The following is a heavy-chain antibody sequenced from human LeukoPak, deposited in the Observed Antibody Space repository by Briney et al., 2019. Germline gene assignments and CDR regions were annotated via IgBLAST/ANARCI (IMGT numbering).Heavy chain of an antibody. CDR3: ARYSGAYDAFDI. D-gene: IGHD4-17*01. CDR2: VNPSDGSP. CDR1: GYTFTGYY. Sequence: GASVKVSCKASGYTFTGYYIHWVRQAPGQGFEWMGIVNPSDGSPSYAQKLQGRVTMTRDTSTSTVYMELSSLRSEDTAVYYCARYSGAYDAFDIWGQGTMVTVSS. V-gene: IGHV1-46*04. J-gene: IGHJ3*02.